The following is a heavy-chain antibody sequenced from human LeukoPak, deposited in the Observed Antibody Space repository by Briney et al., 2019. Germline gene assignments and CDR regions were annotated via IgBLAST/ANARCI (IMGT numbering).Heavy chain of an antibody. CDR3: AREGWLGITDAFDI. CDR2: INAGNGNT. Sequence: ASVKVSCKASGYTFTSYAMHWVRQAPGQRLEWMGWINAGNGNTKYSQKFQGRVTITRDTSASTAYMELSSLRSEDTAVYYCAREGWLGITDAFDIWGQGTMVTVSS. V-gene: IGHV1-3*01. D-gene: IGHD6-19*01. CDR1: GYTFTSYA. J-gene: IGHJ3*02.